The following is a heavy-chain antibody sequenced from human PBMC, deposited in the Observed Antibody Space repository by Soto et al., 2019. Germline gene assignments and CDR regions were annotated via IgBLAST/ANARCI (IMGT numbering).Heavy chain of an antibody. CDR2: INPNSGST. V-gene: IGHV1-46*01. Sequence: ASVKVSCKASGYTVTSYYMHWLRQSPGQGLEWMGIINPNSGSTTYAQKFQGRVTMTRDTSTSTVYMELTSLTSGDTAVYYCARAGIAYCSSTTCYLYYYVMDVWGQGTTVTVFS. J-gene: IGHJ6*02. D-gene: IGHD2-2*01. CDR1: GYTVTSYY. CDR3: ARAGIAYCSSTTCYLYYYVMDV.